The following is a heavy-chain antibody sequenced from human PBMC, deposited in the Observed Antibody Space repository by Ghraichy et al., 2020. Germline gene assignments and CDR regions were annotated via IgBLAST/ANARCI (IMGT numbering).Heavy chain of an antibody. D-gene: IGHD3-22*01. J-gene: IGHJ5*02. V-gene: IGHV4-4*09. CDR1: GGSISHYF. Sequence: SETLSLTCTVSGGSISHYFWSWIRQPPGKGLEWIGYIYTSGGTNYNPSLKSRVTISLDTSKNQFSLKLTSVTAADTAVYYCSRQTGHYYDSSCYSYNLFDPWGQGTLVTVSS. CDR3: SRQTGHYYDSSCYSYNLFDP. CDR2: IYTSGGT.